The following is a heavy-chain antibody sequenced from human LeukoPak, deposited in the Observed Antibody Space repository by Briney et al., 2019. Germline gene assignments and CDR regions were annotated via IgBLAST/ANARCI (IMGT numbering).Heavy chain of an antibody. Sequence: QPGRSLRLSCAASGFTFDDYAMHWVRQAPGKGLEWVSGISWNSGDIGYADSVKGRFTISRDNAKNSLYLQLNSLRVEDMALYYCAKDMSSASYDAFDFWAQGTMVTFSS. J-gene: IGHJ3*01. D-gene: IGHD2-2*01. CDR3: AKDMSSASYDAFDF. V-gene: IGHV3-9*03. CDR1: GFTFDDYA. CDR2: ISWNSGDI.